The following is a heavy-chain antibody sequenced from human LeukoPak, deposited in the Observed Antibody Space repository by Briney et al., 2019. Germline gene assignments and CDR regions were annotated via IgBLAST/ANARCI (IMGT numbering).Heavy chain of an antibody. Sequence: GGSLRLSCAASGFTFSSYNMNWVRQAPGKGLEWVSSISSSSTYIYYADSVKGRFTISRDNARNSLYLQMNSLRAEDTAVYYCAKSDRGVVITGYFDYWGQGTLVTVSS. CDR3: AKSDRGVVITGYFDY. CDR2: ISSSSTYI. CDR1: GFTFSSYN. D-gene: IGHD3-10*01. V-gene: IGHV3-21*04. J-gene: IGHJ4*02.